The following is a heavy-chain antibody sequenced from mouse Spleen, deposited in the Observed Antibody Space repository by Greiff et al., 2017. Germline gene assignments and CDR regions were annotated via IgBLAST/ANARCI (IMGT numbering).Heavy chain of an antibody. CDR1: GYTFTSYW. Sequence: QVQLQQSGAELVRPGSSVKLSCKASGYTFTSYWMHWVKQRPIQGLEWIGNIDPSDSETHYNQKFKDKATLTVDKSSSTAYMQLSSLTSEDSAVYYCARRGVYYGSSYWYFDVWGTGTTVTVSS. CDR2: IDPSDSET. D-gene: IGHD1-1*01. V-gene: IGHV1-52*01. J-gene: IGHJ1*03. CDR3: ARRGVYYGSSYWYFDV.